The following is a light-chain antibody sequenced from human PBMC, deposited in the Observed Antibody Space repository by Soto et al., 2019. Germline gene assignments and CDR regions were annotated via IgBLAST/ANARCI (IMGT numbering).Light chain of an antibody. Sequence: EIVMTQSPATLSVSPGDRATLSCRASQSVSSDLAWYQHKPGQAPRLLIYGASTRATGIPVRFSGSGSGTEFTLTISSLQSEDFAVYYCQHYNNRPLTFGGGTKVEIK. CDR3: QHYNNRPLT. J-gene: IGKJ4*01. V-gene: IGKV3-15*01. CDR2: GAS. CDR1: QSVSSD.